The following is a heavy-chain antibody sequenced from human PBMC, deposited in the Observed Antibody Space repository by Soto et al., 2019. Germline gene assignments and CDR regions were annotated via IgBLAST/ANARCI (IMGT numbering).Heavy chain of an antibody. CDR2: ISGGGSGA. D-gene: IGHD2-15*01. Sequence: EVQLLESGGGLVQPGGSLRLSCTASGFTFTDHAMTWVRQAPGKGLEGPSGISGGGSGAYYADSVKGRFTVSRANSNNTLFLQMDSLRVEDTAVYYCAIDLWWYTHWGQGTLVTVSS. CDR3: AIDLWWYTH. V-gene: IGHV3-23*01. CDR1: GFTFTDHA. J-gene: IGHJ4*02.